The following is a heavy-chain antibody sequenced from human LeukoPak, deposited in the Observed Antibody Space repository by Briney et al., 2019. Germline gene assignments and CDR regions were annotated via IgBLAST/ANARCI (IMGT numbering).Heavy chain of an antibody. CDR3: AREDYYGSGSFSNWFDP. D-gene: IGHD3-10*01. CDR2: MNPHSANT. Sequence: ASVKVSCKASGYTFTNYDINWVRQATGQGLEWMGWMNPHSANTGYSQKFQGRITMTWNTSISAAYMELSSLRSEDTAIYYCAREDYYGSGSFSNWFDPWGQGTLVTVPS. V-gene: IGHV1-8*01. J-gene: IGHJ5*02. CDR1: GYTFTNYD.